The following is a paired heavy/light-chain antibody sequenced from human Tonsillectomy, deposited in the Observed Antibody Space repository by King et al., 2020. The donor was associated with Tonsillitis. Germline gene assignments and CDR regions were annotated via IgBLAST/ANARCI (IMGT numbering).Heavy chain of an antibody. CDR1: GYTFTDYH. V-gene: IGHV1-2*02. CDR3: VRENWYYDY. Sequence: VQLLQSGAEVKRPGASVKVSCQASGYTFTDYHMHWVRQAPGQGLEWMGWIYPNNGGTYYAQKFQGRITLTRDTSINSLYMELSRLTSDDTALYYCVRENWYYDYWGQGTLVTVSS. J-gene: IGHJ4*02. CDR2: IYPNNGGT.
Light chain of an antibody. Sequence: DIVLTQSPDSLAVSLGERATINCKSSQSLLYSSNNRNSLAWFQHKPGQTPKVLIYWASTRESGVPDRFSGSGSGTDFTLTISSLQAEDVAVYYCQHYYNNPRTFGQGTKVEIK. CDR1: QSLLYSSNNRNS. J-gene: IGKJ1*01. CDR3: QHYYNNPRT. CDR2: WAS. V-gene: IGKV4-1*01.